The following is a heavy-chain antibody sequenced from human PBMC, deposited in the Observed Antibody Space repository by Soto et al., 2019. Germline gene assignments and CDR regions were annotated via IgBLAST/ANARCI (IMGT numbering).Heavy chain of an antibody. D-gene: IGHD6-13*01. J-gene: IGHJ5*02. Sequence: PGGSLRLSCAASGFTFSSYGMHWVRQAPGKGLEWVAVIWYDGSNKYYADSVKGRFTISRDNSKNTLYLQMNSLRAEDTAVYYCARDLVPGYSSSWYNWFDPWGHGTLVTVSS. V-gene: IGHV3-33*01. CDR3: ARDLVPGYSSSWYNWFDP. CDR2: IWYDGSNK. CDR1: GFTFSSYG.